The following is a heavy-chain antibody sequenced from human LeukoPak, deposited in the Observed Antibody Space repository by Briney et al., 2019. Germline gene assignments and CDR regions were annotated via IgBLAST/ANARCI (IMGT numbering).Heavy chain of an antibody. V-gene: IGHV3-48*01. D-gene: IGHD3-9*01. J-gene: IGHJ4*02. CDR2: ITSSGSTI. Sequence: GGSLRLSCAASGFTFSSYNMNWVRQAPGKGLEWVSYITSSGSTIYYADSVKGRFTISRDNSKNTLYLQMNSLRAEDTAVYYCARDRYFDWFFDYWGQGTLVTVSS. CDR1: GFTFSSYN. CDR3: ARDRYFDWFFDY.